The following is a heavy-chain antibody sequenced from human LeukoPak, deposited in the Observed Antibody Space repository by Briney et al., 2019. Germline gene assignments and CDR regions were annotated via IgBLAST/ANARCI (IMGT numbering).Heavy chain of an antibody. CDR3: ARARKVVPAYFDY. J-gene: IGHJ4*02. V-gene: IGHV4-30-2*01. D-gene: IGHD2-2*01. CDR1: GGSISSGGYS. Sequence: SETLSLTCAVSGGSISSGGYSWSWIRQPPGKGLEGIGYIYHSGSTYYNPSLKSRVTISVDRSKNQFSLKLSSVTAADTAVYYCARARKVVPAYFDYWGQGTLVTVSS. CDR2: IYHSGST.